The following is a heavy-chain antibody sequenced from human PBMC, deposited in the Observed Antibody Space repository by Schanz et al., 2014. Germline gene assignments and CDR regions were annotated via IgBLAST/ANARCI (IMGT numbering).Heavy chain of an antibody. CDR2: IFHSGTT. D-gene: IGHD2-21*01. CDR1: GGSISSGVW. Sequence: QVQLQESGPGLVKPSGTLSLTCVVSGGSISSGVWWTWARQSPGKGLEWIGEIFHSGTTIYNPSLESRVTISVDKSKNQFSLILSSMTAADTAVYYCTRSTLWSYDVWGRGTMVIVSS. CDR3: TRSTLWSYDV. J-gene: IGHJ3*01. V-gene: IGHV4-4*02.